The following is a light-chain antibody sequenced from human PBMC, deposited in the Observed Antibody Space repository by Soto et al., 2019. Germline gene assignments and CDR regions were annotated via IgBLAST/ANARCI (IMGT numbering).Light chain of an antibody. J-gene: IGLJ2*01. CDR2: DVS. V-gene: IGLV2-11*01. CDR3: CSYAGSHVV. CDR1: SSDVGRYNY. Sequence: QSALTQPRSVSASPGQSVTISCTGTSSDVGRYNYVSWYQLHPGKAPKLIIYDVSERPSGVPDRFSGSKSGNTASLTISGLQAEDEADYFCCSYAGSHVVFGEGTQLTVL.